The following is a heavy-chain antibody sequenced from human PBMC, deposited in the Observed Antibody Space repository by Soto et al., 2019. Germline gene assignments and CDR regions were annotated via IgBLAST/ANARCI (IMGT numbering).Heavy chain of an antibody. V-gene: IGHV3-7*05. J-gene: IGHJ6*02. Sequence: GGSLRLSCAASGFTFSSYWMSWVRQAPGKGLEWVANIKQDGSDKYYVDSVKGRFTISRDNSKNTLYLQMNSLRAEDTAVYYCAKVKSSSSWWAYGMDVWGQGTTVTVSS. D-gene: IGHD6-13*01. CDR1: GFTFSSYW. CDR3: AKVKSSSSWWAYGMDV. CDR2: IKQDGSDK.